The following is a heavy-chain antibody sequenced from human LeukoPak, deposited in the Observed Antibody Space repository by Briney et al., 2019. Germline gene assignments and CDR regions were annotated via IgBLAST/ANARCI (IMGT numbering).Heavy chain of an antibody. CDR2: ISYDGSNK. CDR3: ARGDLTTVTLLDY. J-gene: IGHJ4*02. V-gene: IGHV3-30*04. CDR1: GFTFSSYA. D-gene: IGHD4-17*01. Sequence: GGSLRLSCAASGFTFSSYAMHWVRQAPGKGLEWEAVISYDGSNKYYADSVKGRFTISRDNSKNTLYLQMNSLRAEDTAVYYCARGDLTTVTLLDYWGQGTLVTVSS.